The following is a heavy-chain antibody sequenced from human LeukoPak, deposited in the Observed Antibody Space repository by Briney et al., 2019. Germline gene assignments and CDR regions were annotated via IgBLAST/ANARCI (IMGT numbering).Heavy chain of an antibody. CDR3: APQQAFSPYNWFDP. J-gene: IGHJ5*02. Sequence: PGGSLRLSCVGSGFTISNYWMHWVRQAPGTGLVWVSRIHPDGSITTYADSVKGRFTISRDNTKNTLYLQMNSLRAEDTAVYYCAPQQAFSPYNWFDPWGQGILVTVSS. V-gene: IGHV3-74*03. CDR1: GFTISNYW. D-gene: IGHD3-3*02. CDR2: IHPDGSIT.